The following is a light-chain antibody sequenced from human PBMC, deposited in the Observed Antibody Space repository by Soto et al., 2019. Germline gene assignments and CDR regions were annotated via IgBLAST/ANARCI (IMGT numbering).Light chain of an antibody. V-gene: IGLV3-21*04. CDR1: NIGSKS. J-gene: IGLJ2*01. Sequence: SYELTQPPSVSVAPGKTARITCGGNNIGSKSVHWYQQKPGQAPVLVIYYDSDRPSGIPERFSGSNSGNTATLTISSVEAGDEADYYCQVWDSSSDHPRVFGGGTKVTVL. CDR2: YDS. CDR3: QVWDSSSDHPRV.